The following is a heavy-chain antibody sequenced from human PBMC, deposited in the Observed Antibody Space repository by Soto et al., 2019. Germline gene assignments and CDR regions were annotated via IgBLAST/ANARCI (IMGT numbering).Heavy chain of an antibody. V-gene: IGHV3-23*01. D-gene: IGHD4-17*01. CDR2: IGGSGGST. Sequence: EVQGMESGGGLAQPGGSLRLSCAASGFIVNNYGMTWVRQAPGKGLEWVSSIGGSGGSTKYADSVEGRFTISRDNAKNSPYLQMNSMRVEDTAVYYCSKGHGDWGGNDLDYWGQGTLVTVSS. J-gene: IGHJ4*02. CDR1: GFIVNNYG. CDR3: SKGHGDWGGNDLDY.